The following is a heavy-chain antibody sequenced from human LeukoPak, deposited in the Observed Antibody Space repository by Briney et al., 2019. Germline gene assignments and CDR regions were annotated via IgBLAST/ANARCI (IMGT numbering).Heavy chain of an antibody. V-gene: IGHV4-4*07. CDR3: AREAVDYGSGSHDY. Sequence: SETLSLACTVSGASIGSFYWSWIRQPAGKGLEWIGRVHSSGSTNYIPSIKSRVTMSVDTSKNQFSLKLNTVTAADSAMYYCAREAVDYGSGSHDYWGQGILVTVSS. D-gene: IGHD3-10*01. CDR2: VHSSGST. J-gene: IGHJ4*02. CDR1: GASIGSFY.